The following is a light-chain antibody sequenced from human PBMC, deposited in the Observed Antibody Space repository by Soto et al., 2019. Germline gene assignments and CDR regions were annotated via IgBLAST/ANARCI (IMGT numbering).Light chain of an antibody. CDR3: CSYAGSSTSLYV. CDR1: SSDVGSYNL. V-gene: IGLV2-23*02. Sequence: QSVLTQPASVSGSPGQSITISCTGTSSDVGSYNLVSWYQQHPGKAPKLMIYEVSKRPSGVSNRFSGSKSGNTASLTISGVQAEDEADYYCCSYAGSSTSLYVFGTGTKLTVL. CDR2: EVS. J-gene: IGLJ1*01.